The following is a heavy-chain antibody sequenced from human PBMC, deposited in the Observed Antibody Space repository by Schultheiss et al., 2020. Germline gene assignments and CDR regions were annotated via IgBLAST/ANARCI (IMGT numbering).Heavy chain of an antibody. CDR3: ARNIRYFDWLWGDHSSEYYYGMDV. CDR1: GDSVSSNSAA. CDR2: TYYRSKWYN. J-gene: IGHJ6*02. Sequence: SQTLSLTCAISGDSVSSNSAAWNWIRQSPSRGLEWLGRTYYRSKWYNDYAVSVKSRITINPDTSKNQFSLQLSSVTAADTAVYYCARNIRYFDWLWGDHSSEYYYGMDVWGQGTTVTVYS. V-gene: IGHV6-1*01. D-gene: IGHD3-9*01.